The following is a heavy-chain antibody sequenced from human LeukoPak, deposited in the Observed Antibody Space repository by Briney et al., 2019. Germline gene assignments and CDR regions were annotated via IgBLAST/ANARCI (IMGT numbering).Heavy chain of an antibody. D-gene: IGHD3-10*02. CDR2: INSDGSST. V-gene: IGHV3-74*01. CDR3: ARVTRLGRYYFDY. Sequence: EPGGSLRLSCAASGFTFSSYWMHWVRQAPGKGLVWVSRINSDGSSTSYADSVKGRFTISRDNAKNTLYLQMNSLRAEDTAVYYCARVTRLGRYYFDYWGQGTLVTVSS. J-gene: IGHJ4*02. CDR1: GFTFSSYW.